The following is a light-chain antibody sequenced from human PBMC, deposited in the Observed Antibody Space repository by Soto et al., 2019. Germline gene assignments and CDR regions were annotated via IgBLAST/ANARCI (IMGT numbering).Light chain of an antibody. Sequence: EIVLTQSPGTLSLSPGERATLSCRASQSVGRDYLAWYQQKRGQAPRLLMYDASSRATGIPDRFSGSGSGTDFSLTISRLEPEDFAEFYCQQYASSPLTFGGGTKVEIK. J-gene: IGKJ4*01. V-gene: IGKV3-20*01. CDR3: QQYASSPLT. CDR2: DAS. CDR1: QSVGRDY.